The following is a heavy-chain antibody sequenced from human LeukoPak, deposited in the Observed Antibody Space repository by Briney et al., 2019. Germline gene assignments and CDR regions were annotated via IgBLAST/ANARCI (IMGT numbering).Heavy chain of an antibody. CDR1: GYTFTGYY. V-gene: IGHV1-2*02. Sequence: ASVKVSCKTSGYTFTGYYLHWLRQAPGQGLERMGWINPNTGGTNITQKFKARVTMTRDTSINTAYMELGGLTSDDTAVYFCAKDNYSGVSRSWHMEHWGQGTLVTVSS. CDR3: AKDNYSGVSRSWHMEH. D-gene: IGHD6-13*01. CDR2: INPNTGGT. J-gene: IGHJ4*02.